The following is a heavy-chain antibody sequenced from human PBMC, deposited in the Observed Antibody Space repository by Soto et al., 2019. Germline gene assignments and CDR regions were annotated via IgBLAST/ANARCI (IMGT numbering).Heavy chain of an antibody. CDR1: GYTFTNFG. D-gene: IGHD5-12*01. CDR2: INAYNGNT. J-gene: IGHJ6*02. V-gene: IGHV1-18*01. Sequence: GASVKVSFKASGYTFTNFGISWVRQAPGQGLEWMGWINAYNGNTNYAQMLQGRVTMTTDTSTSTAYMELRSLRSDDTAVYYCARGLTEMATLGWYYGMDVWGQGTTVTVSS. CDR3: ARGLTEMATLGWYYGMDV.